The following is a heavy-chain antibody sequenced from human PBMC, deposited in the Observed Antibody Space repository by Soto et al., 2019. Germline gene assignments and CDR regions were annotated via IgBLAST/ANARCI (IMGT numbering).Heavy chain of an antibody. J-gene: IGHJ4*02. Sequence: AETLSLTCTVSGGSVSSSRYYWGWVRQPPGKGLEWIGSVYYSGSTYYNPSLESRVTISVDKSKNQFSLKLMSLSAADTAVYYCGRLEGLATISYYFDYWGQGALVTVSS. V-gene: IGHV4-39*01. CDR3: GRLEGLATISYYFDY. D-gene: IGHD3-3*01. CDR2: VYYSGST. CDR1: GGSVSSSRYY.